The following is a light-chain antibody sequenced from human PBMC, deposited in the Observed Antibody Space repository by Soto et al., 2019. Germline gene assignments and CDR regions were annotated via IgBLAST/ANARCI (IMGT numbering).Light chain of an antibody. CDR1: QDIRNG. CDR3: LQEYSYPRT. V-gene: IGKV1-6*01. CDR2: AAS. J-gene: IGKJ1*01. Sequence: AIQMTQSPSSLSASVGDRVTITCRASQDIRNGLGWYQQKPGRAPKLLIYAASGLQSGVPSRFSGSGSGTDFTLTISSLQPEDFATYYCLQEYSYPRTFGQGTQVEI.